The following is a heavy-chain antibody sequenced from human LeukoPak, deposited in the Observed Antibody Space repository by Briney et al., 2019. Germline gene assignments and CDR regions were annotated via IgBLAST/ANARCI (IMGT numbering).Heavy chain of an antibody. V-gene: IGHV4-59*01. CDR2: IYYSGST. CDR3: ARDGAPSGSYYYYYYMDV. J-gene: IGHJ6*03. D-gene: IGHD1-26*01. Sequence: SETLSLTCTVSGGSISSYYWSWIRQPPGKGLEWIGYIYYSGSTNYNPSLKSRVTISVDTSKNQFSLKLSSVTAADTAVYYCARDGAPSGSYYYYYYMDVWGKGTTVTVSS. CDR1: GGSISSYY.